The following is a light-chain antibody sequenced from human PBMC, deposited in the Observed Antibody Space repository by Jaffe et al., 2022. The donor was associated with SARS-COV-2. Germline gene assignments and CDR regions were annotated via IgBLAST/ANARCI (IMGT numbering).Light chain of an antibody. CDR3: ETWDSNSRV. J-gene: IGLJ3*02. V-gene: IGLV4-60*03. CDR2: LGRSGSY. Sequence: QPVLTQSSSASASLGSSVKLTCTLSSGHSSYIIAWHQQQPGKAPRYLMKLGRSGSYDKESGVPDRFSGSSSGADRYVTISNLQSDDEADYYCETWDSNSRVFGGGTKLTVL. CDR1: SGHSSYI.